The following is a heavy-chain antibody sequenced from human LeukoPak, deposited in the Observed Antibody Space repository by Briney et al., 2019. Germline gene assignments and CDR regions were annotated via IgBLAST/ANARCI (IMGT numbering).Heavy chain of an antibody. CDR2: ISAYNGNT. D-gene: IGHD6-19*01. V-gene: IGHV1-18*01. J-gene: IGHJ4*02. CDR1: GYTFTSYG. Sequence: ASVKVSCKASGYTFTSYGISWVRQAPGQGLEWMGWISAYNGNTNYAQKLQGRVTMTTDTSTSTAYMELRSLRSDDTAVYYCARVLDSSGWYLEGYYFDYWGQGTLVTVSS. CDR3: ARVLDSSGWYLEGYYFDY.